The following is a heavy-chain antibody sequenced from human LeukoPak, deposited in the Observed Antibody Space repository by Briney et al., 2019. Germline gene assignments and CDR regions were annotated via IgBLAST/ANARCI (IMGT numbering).Heavy chain of an antibody. V-gene: IGHV3-11*01. Sequence: PGGPLRLSCAASGFTFSDYYMSWIRQAPGKGLEWVAYISSIGSTIYYADSVKGRFTISRDNAKNSLYLQMNSLRVEDTAVYYCARDCGGDCVYYYYGMDVWGQGTTVTVS. CDR1: GFTFSDYY. CDR3: ARDCGGDCVYYYYGMDV. J-gene: IGHJ6*02. D-gene: IGHD2-21*02. CDR2: ISSIGSTI.